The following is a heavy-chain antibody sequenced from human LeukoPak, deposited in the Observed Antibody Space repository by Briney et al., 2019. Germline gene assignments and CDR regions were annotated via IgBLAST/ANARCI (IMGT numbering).Heavy chain of an antibody. CDR2: IYPGDSDT. CDR3: ARHAVRYGSGSYYNDY. V-gene: IGHV5-51*01. J-gene: IGHJ4*02. D-gene: IGHD3-10*01. Sequence: GESLKISCKGSGYSFTSYWIGWVRQMPGKGLEWMGIIYPGDSDTRYSPSFQGQVTISADKSISTAYLQWSSLKASDTAMYYCARHAVRYGSGSYYNDYWGQGTLVTVSS. CDR1: GYSFTSYW.